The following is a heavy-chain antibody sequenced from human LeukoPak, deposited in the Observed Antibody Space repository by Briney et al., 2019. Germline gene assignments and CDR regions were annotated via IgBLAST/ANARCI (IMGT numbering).Heavy chain of an antibody. J-gene: IGHJ3*02. CDR3: ARARGGGDAFDI. Sequence: PSETLSLTCAVYGGSFSGYYWSWIRQPPGKGLEWIGEINHSGSTNYNPSLKSRVTMSVDTSKNQFSLKLSSVTAADTAVYYCARARGGGDAFDIWGQGTMVTVSS. CDR2: INHSGST. D-gene: IGHD3-10*01. CDR1: GGSFSGYY. V-gene: IGHV4-34*01.